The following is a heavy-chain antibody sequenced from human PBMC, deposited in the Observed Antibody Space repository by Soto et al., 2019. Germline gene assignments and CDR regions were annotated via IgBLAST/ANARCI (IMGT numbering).Heavy chain of an antibody. D-gene: IGHD3-10*01. Sequence: SETLSLTCTVSGGSISSSSYYWGWIRQPPGKGLGWIGSIYYSGSTYYNPSLKSRVTISVDTSKNQFSLKLSSVTAADTAVYYCARPGRGRIDYWGQGTLVTVSS. CDR3: ARPGRGRIDY. CDR2: IYYSGST. CDR1: GGSISSSSYY. V-gene: IGHV4-39*01. J-gene: IGHJ4*02.